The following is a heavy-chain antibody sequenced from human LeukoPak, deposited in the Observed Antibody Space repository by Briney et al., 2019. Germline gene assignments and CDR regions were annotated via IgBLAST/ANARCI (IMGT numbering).Heavy chain of an antibody. CDR3: AKDWRVIIVVVAAAFDY. D-gene: IGHD2-15*01. CDR1: AFTVRTSY. CDR2: ISGFGDT. J-gene: IGHJ4*02. Sequence: GGSLRLSCAASAFTVRTSYMTWVRQAPGKGLEWVSVISGFGDTYYADSVKGRFTISRDNSKNTLYLQMNSLRAEDTAVYYCAKDWRVIIVVVAAAFDYWGQGTLVTVSS. V-gene: IGHV3-53*01.